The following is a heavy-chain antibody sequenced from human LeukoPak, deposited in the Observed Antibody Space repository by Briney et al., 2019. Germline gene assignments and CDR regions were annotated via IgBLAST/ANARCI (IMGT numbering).Heavy chain of an antibody. CDR3: ARVRSGWAIDY. CDR1: GGSISSYY. CDR2: IYYSGST. D-gene: IGHD6-19*01. V-gene: IGHV4-59*01. Sequence: SETLSLTCTVSGGSISSYYWSWIRQPPGKGLEWIGYIYYSGSTNYNPSLKSRVTISVDTSKNQFSLKLSPVTAADTAVYYCARVRSGWAIDYWGQGTLVTVSS. J-gene: IGHJ4*02.